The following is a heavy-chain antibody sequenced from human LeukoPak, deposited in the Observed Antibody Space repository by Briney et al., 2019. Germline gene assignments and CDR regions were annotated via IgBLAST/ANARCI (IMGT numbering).Heavy chain of an antibody. CDR1: GNTFISYD. J-gene: IGHJ6*02. Sequence: ASVKVSCKASGNTFISYDINWVRQASGQGLEWMGWMNPNSGNTGYAQKLQGRVTMTTDTSTSTAYMELRSLRSDDTAVYYCARDADSSSWYPHYYYYYGMDVWGQGTTVTVSS. CDR2: MNPNSGNT. V-gene: IGHV1-8*01. D-gene: IGHD6-13*01. CDR3: ARDADSSSWYPHYYYYYGMDV.